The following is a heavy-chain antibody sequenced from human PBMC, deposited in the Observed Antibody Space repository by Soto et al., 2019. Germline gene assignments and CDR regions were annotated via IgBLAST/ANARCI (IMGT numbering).Heavy chain of an antibody. J-gene: IGHJ4*02. D-gene: IGHD7-27*01. CDR1: GFTFNKHA. CDR3: ARTTGVITVISAFDR. V-gene: IGHV3-23*01. CDR2: ISGSGSST. Sequence: PGGSLRLSCVASGFTFNKHALAWVRQAPGKGLEWVSAISGSGSSTYDSDSVKGRFTISRDNSNNTLYLQMNSLRAEDTAIYYCARTTGVITVISAFDRWGQGTPVTVSS.